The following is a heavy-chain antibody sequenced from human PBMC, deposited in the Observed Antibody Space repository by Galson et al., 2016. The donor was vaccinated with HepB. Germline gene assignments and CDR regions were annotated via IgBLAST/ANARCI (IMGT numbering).Heavy chain of an antibody. D-gene: IGHD6-13*01. CDR3: ARGYSRSSWNSLRYYYFDY. CDR2: INHGGRT. Sequence: SETLSLTCANYGISFSDSYWSWIRQPPGKGLEWIGEINHGGRTNYNPSLKSRVTISVDTSKNQFSLKLRSVTAADTAVYYCARGYSRSSWNSLRYYYFDYWGQGTLLTVSS. V-gene: IGHV4-34*01. CDR1: GISFSDSY. J-gene: IGHJ4*02.